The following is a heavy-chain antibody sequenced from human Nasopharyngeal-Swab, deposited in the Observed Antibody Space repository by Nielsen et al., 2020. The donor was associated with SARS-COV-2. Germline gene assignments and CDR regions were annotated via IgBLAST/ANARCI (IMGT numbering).Heavy chain of an antibody. J-gene: IGHJ4*02. V-gene: IGHV4-39*01. Sequence: SETLSLTCTVSGGSISSSSYYWGWIRQPPGEGLEWIGSIYYSGSTYYNPSLKSRVTISVDTSKNQFSLKLSSVTAADTAVYYCARHRYYGGSYFDYWGQGTLVTVSS. CDR2: IYYSGST. D-gene: IGHD3-22*01. CDR3: ARHRYYGGSYFDY. CDR1: GGSISSSSYY.